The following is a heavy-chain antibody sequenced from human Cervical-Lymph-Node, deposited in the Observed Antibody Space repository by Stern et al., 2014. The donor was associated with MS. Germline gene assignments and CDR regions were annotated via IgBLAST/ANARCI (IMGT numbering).Heavy chain of an antibody. CDR1: GFAFNDYW. CDR2: IKTKADGWTT. V-gene: IGHV3-15*01. Sequence: EVQLVESGGGLVKPGGSLRLSCVASGFAFNDYWMNWVRQAPGKGLEWVGRIKTKADGWTTDYGAPVKGRFTISRDDSKNMVFVQMNNLKTEDTAVYYCATGWFDFRGQGTLVTVSS. CDR3: ATGWFDF. J-gene: IGHJ5*01.